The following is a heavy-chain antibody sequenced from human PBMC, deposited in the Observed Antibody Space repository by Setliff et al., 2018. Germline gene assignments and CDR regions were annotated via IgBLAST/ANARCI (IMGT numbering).Heavy chain of an antibody. CDR2: ISPGGST. J-gene: IGHJ4*02. CDR1: GGGGSFSAYY. D-gene: IGHD1-26*01. CDR3: ARGGGSYYEGYFDY. Sequence: PSETLSLTCGVSGGGGSFSAYYWSWIRQPPGKGLEWIGEISPGGSTIYNPSLRSRVTMSVDTAKNRFSLNLTSVTAADTALYYCARGGGSYYEGYFDYWGQGTLVTVSS. V-gene: IGHV4-34*01.